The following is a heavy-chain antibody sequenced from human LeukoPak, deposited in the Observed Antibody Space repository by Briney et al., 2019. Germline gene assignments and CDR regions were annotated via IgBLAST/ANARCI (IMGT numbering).Heavy chain of an antibody. J-gene: IGHJ4*02. V-gene: IGHV3-7*03. Sequence: GGSLRLSCVASGFTFSNYWMSWVRQAPGKGLEWVANIKQDGSEKYYVDSVKGRFTISRDNAKNSLYLQMNSLRAEDTALYYCARAYYYDSSGYSALDYWGQGTLVTVSS. CDR3: ARAYYYDSSGYSALDY. D-gene: IGHD3-22*01. CDR2: IKQDGSEK. CDR1: GFTFSNYW.